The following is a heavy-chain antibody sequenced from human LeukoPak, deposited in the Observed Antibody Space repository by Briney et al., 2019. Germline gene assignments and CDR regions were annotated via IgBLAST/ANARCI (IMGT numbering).Heavy chain of an antibody. CDR1: GGSFSGYY. J-gene: IGHJ4*02. V-gene: IGHV4-34*01. CDR2: INHSGST. Sequence: SETLSLTCAVYGGSFSGYYWSWIRQPPGKGLEWIGEINHSGSTNYNPSLKSRVTISVDTSKNQFSLKLSSVTAADTAVYYCARVGGQLDPDYDFDYWGQGTLVTVSS. CDR3: ARVGGQLDPDYDFDY. D-gene: IGHD1-1*01.